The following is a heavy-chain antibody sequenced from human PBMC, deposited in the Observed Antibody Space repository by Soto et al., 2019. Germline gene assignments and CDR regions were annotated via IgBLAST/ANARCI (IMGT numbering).Heavy chain of an antibody. CDR3: ARDAYCSGGSCYSRFDY. CDR2: INHSGST. J-gene: IGHJ4*02. V-gene: IGHV4-34*01. Sequence: SETLSLTCAAYGGSFSGYYWSWIRQPPGKGLEWIGEINHSGSTNYNPSLKSRVTISVDTSKNQFSLKLSSVTAADTAVYYCARDAYCSGGSCYSRFDYWGQGTLVTVSS. D-gene: IGHD2-15*01. CDR1: GGSFSGYY.